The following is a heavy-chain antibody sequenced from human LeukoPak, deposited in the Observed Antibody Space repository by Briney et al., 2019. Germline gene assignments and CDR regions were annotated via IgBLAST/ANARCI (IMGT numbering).Heavy chain of an antibody. J-gene: IGHJ6*04. Sequence: GGSLRLSCAASGFTFSSYAMHWVRQAPGKGLEWVAVISYDGSNKYYADSVKGRFTISRDNSKNTLYLQMNSLRAENTAVYYCARVGVVAATTYYYYGMDVWGKGTTVTVSS. CDR1: GFTFSSYA. V-gene: IGHV3-30*04. D-gene: IGHD2-15*01. CDR3: ARVGVVAATTYYYYGMDV. CDR2: ISYDGSNK.